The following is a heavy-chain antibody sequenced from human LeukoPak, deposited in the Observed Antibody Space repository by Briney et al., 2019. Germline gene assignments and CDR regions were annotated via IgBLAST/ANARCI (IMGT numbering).Heavy chain of an antibody. D-gene: IGHD3-10*01. CDR2: IKSKTDGGTT. CDR3: TASSGVRGALDY. Sequence: PGGSLRLSCAASGFTFSNAWMTWVRQAPGQGLEWVGRIKSKTDGGTTDYAAPVKGRFTISRDDSKNTLYLQMNSLKTEDTALCYCTASSGVRGALDYWGQGTLVTVSS. J-gene: IGHJ4*02. CDR1: GFTFSNAW. V-gene: IGHV3-15*01.